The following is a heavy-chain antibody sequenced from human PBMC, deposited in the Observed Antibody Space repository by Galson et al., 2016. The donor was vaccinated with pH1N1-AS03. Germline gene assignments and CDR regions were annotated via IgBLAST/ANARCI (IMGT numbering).Heavy chain of an antibody. J-gene: IGHJ4*02. Sequence: SLRLSCAASGFTFINYAMHWVRQAPGKGLEYVSAISRNGVNKYYADSVKGRFTIARDNSENTLYLQMGSLRVEDMGVYYCARDRCSTGTGSCPRGGDYFDYRGQGTVVSVSS. V-gene: IGHV3-64*02. CDR3: ARDRCSTGTGSCPRGGDYFDY. CDR2: ISRNGVNK. CDR1: GFTFINYA. D-gene: IGHD2-15*01.